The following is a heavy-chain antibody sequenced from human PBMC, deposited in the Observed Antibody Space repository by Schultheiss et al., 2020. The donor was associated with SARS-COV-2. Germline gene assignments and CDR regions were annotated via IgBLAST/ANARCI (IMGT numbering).Heavy chain of an antibody. CDR3: AREMMELHYSRYYYYGMDV. CDR2: ISYDGSNK. D-gene: IGHD1-7*01. Sequence: GGSLRLSCAASGFTFSSYAMHWVRQAPGKGLEWVAVISYDGSNKYYADCVKGRLTISRDNSKNTLYLQMNSLRAEDTAVYYCAREMMELHYSRYYYYGMDVWGQGTTVTVSS. V-gene: IGHV3-30*01. CDR1: GFTFSSYA. J-gene: IGHJ6*02.